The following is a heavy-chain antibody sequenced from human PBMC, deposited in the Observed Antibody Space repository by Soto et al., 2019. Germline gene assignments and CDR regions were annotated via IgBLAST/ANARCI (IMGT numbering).Heavy chain of an antibody. CDR3: AGTTSLQWYYMDV. Sequence: ASVKVSCKASGYTFTSYAMHWVRQAPGQRLEWMGWINAGNGNTKYSQKFQGRVTITRDTSKNQFSLHLNSVTPEDTAVYYCAGTTSLQWYYMDVWDKGTTVTISS. V-gene: IGHV1-3*01. D-gene: IGHD1-7*01. CDR2: INAGNGNT. J-gene: IGHJ6*03. CDR1: GYTFTSYA.